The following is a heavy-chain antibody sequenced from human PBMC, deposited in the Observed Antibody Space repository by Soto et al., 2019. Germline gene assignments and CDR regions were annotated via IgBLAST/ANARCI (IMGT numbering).Heavy chain of an antibody. Sequence: PSETLSLTCAVSGGSISSSNWWSWVRQPPGKGLEWIGEIYHSGSTNYNPSLKSRVTISVDKSKNRFSLKLSSVTAADTAVYYCARAGGLGAVAVDYWGQGTLVTVSS. CDR1: GGSISSSNW. V-gene: IGHV4-4*02. J-gene: IGHJ4*02. D-gene: IGHD6-19*01. CDR2: IYHSGST. CDR3: ARAGGLGAVAVDY.